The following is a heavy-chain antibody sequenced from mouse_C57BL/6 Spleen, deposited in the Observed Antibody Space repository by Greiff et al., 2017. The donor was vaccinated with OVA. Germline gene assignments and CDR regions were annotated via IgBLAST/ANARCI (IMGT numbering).Heavy chain of an antibody. J-gene: IGHJ4*01. CDR1: GFTFSDYY. V-gene: IGHV5-12*01. CDR3: ARSLGNYDHYYAMDY. Sequence: EVKLMESGGGLVQPGGSLKLSCAASGFTFSDYYMYWVRQTPEKRLEWVAYISNGGGSTYYPDTVKGRFTISRDNAKNTLYLQMRRLKSEDTAMYYCARSLGNYDHYYAMDYWGQGTSVTVSS. D-gene: IGHD2-1*01. CDR2: ISNGGGST.